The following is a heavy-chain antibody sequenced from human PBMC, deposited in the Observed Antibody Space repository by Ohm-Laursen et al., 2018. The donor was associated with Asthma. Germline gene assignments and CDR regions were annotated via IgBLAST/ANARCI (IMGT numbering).Heavy chain of an antibody. V-gene: IGHV3-33*08. CDR3: VRDYCIDGFCSKAFDP. CDR1: GSTFTSYD. D-gene: IGHD2-8*01. J-gene: IGHJ5*02. CDR2: IWYGGSNK. Sequence: SLRLSCSASGSTFTSYDMYWVRQAPGKGLEFVAVIWYGGSNKYYADSVKGRFTISRDIAKNTLYLEMNSLRAEDTAVYYCVRDYCIDGFCSKAFDPWDQGTLVTVSS.